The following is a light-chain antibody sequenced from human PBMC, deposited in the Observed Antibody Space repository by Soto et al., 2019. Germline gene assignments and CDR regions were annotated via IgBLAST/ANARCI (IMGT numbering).Light chain of an antibody. CDR1: QSVSSY. CDR2: DAS. V-gene: IGKV3-11*01. J-gene: IGKJ1*01. Sequence: EIVLTQSPATLSLSPGERATLSCRASQSVSSYLAWYQQKPGQAPRLLIYDASNRATGIPARFSGSGSGTDFTLTISSLGPEDFAVYYCKQRSNWPPWTFGQGTKVEIK. CDR3: KQRSNWPPWT.